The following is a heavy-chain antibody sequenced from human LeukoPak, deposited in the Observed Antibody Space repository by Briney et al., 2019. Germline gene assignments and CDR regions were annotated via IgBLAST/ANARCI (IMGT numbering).Heavy chain of an antibody. Sequence: SETLSLTCAVYAGSLSGYYWSWNRQPPGKGLEWIGDISHSAFTNYNPSLKSRVTISVDPSKNHFCLKLSSVTAADTAVYYCARISTIPPDPSGQGTLVTASS. CDR2: ISHSAFT. V-gene: IGHV4-34*01. J-gene: IGHJ5*02. D-gene: IGHD5/OR15-5a*01. CDR3: ARISTIPPDP. CDR1: AGSLSGYY.